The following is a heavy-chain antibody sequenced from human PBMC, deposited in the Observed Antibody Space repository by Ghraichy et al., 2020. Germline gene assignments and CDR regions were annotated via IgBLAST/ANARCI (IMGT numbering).Heavy chain of an antibody. Sequence: LSLTCAASGFTFSRFGMNWIRQAPGKGLEWVAIIWSDGSRRYYADSVQGRFTISRDDSKNMLYLHMDSLRAEDTAVYYCARDRWDSTVHYSDYWGQGALVTVSS. CDR2: IWSDGSRR. CDR3: ARDRWDSTVHYSDY. V-gene: IGHV3-33*01. CDR1: GFTFSRFG. D-gene: IGHD4-17*01. J-gene: IGHJ4*02.